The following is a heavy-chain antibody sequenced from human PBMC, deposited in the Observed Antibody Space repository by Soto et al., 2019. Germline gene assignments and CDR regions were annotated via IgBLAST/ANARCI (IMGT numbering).Heavy chain of an antibody. J-gene: IGHJ1*01. CDR1: GGSISSYY. Sequence: QVQLPESGPGLVKPSETLSLTCTVSGGSISSYYWNWIRQPPGKGLEWIGYMHDSGSTSYNPSLKSRVTISVDTSRNQLSLKLISVTAADTAVYYCAAPPRYWGQGILVTVSS. D-gene: IGHD6-6*01. V-gene: IGHV4-59*01. CDR3: AAPPRY. CDR2: MHDSGST.